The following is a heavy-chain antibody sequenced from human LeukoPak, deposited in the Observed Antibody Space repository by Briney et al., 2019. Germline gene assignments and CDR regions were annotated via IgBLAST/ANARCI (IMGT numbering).Heavy chain of an antibody. CDR3: AKVVAYYYGMDV. V-gene: IGHV3-23*01. Sequence: GGSLRLSCAASGFTFSSYAMSWVRQAPGKGLEWVSAISGSGGSTNYADSVKGRFTISRDNSKNTLYLQMNSLRAEDTAVYYCAKVVAYYYGMDVWGQGTTVTVSS. D-gene: IGHD2-21*01. J-gene: IGHJ6*02. CDR1: GFTFSSYA. CDR2: ISGSGGST.